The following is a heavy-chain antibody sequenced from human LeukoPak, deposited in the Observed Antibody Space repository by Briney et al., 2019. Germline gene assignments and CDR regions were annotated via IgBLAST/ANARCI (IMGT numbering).Heavy chain of an antibody. CDR1: GYTFTSYD. CDR2: MNPNSGNT. D-gene: IGHD4-17*01. J-gene: IGHJ4*02. V-gene: IGHV1-8*01. CDR3: ARIVHRAKTGMTTVTSLAY. Sequence: GASVKVSCKASGYTFTSYDINWVRQATGQGLEWMGWMNPNSGNTGYAQKFQGRVTMTRNTSISTAYMEPSSLRSEDTAVYYCARIVHRAKTGMTTVTSLAYWGQGTLVTVSS.